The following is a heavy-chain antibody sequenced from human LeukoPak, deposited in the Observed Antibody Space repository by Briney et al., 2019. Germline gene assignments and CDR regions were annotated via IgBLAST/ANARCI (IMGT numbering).Heavy chain of an antibody. Sequence: PGGSLRLSCAASGFTFSSYDMNWVRQAPGKGLEWVSYISSSGSTIYYADSVKGRFTISRDNVKNSLYLQMNSVRADDTAVYYCARLVAGTGNYWGQGTLVTVSS. V-gene: IGHV3-48*03. CDR1: GFTFSSYD. CDR2: ISSSGSTI. D-gene: IGHD6-19*01. J-gene: IGHJ4*02. CDR3: ARLVAGTGNY.